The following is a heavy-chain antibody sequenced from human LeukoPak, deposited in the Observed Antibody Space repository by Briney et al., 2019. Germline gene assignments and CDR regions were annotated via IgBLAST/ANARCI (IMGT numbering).Heavy chain of an antibody. D-gene: IGHD3-16*01. V-gene: IGHV4-59*12. J-gene: IGHJ4*02. CDR2: IYYSGRT. CDR1: GGSISSYY. CDR3: AKNGDFCLEY. Sequence: SETLSLTCTVSGGSISSYYWSWIRQPPGKGLEWIGYIYYSGRTNYNPSLKSRVTISVDKSKNQFSLQLASMTAADSAVYYCAKNGDFCLEYWGQGTLVTVSS.